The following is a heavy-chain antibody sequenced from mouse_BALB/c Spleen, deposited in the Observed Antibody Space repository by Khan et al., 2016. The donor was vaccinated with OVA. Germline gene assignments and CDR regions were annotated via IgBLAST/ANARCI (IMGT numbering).Heavy chain of an antibody. CDR2: IDPYNGGT. V-gene: IGHV1S135*01. D-gene: IGHD1-1*01. Sequence: VQLQQPGPELVKPGASVKVSCKASGYSFTDYNMFWVKQRHGKSLEWFGYIDPYNGGTSYNPKFKGKATLTVDKSSSTAFMHLSSLTSEDSAVIDGARTDYYGSSYYFDYWGQGTTLTVSS. CDR1: GYSFTDYN. J-gene: IGHJ2*01. CDR3: ARTDYYGSSYYFDY.